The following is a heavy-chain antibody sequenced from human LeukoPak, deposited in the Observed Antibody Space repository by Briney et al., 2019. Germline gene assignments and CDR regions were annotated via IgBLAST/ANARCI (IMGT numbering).Heavy chain of an antibody. D-gene: IGHD6-13*01. CDR3: ASSSIAAAGTLDY. Sequence: SETLSLTCAVYGGSFSGYYWSWIRQPPGKGLEWIGEINHSGSTNYNPSLKSRVTISVDTSKNQFSLKLSSVTAADTAVYYCASSSIAAAGTLDYWGQGTLVTVSS. CDR1: GGSFSGYY. J-gene: IGHJ4*02. V-gene: IGHV4-34*01. CDR2: INHSGST.